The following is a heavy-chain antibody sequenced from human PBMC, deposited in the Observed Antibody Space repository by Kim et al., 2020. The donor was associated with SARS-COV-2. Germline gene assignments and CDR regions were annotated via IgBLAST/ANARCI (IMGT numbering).Heavy chain of an antibody. Sequence: GGSLRLSCATYGFTFNNYAMSWVRQAPGKWLEWVSGISGRRSSSYYADSVKGRFTISSDNSKNTLYLQMNSLRAEDTAVYYCAKSRTNSGSYCSDYWGQGTLVTVSS. CDR1: GFTFNNYA. CDR3: AKSRTNSGSYCSDY. CDR2: ISGRRSSS. V-gene: IGHV3-23*01. D-gene: IGHD1-26*01. J-gene: IGHJ4*02.